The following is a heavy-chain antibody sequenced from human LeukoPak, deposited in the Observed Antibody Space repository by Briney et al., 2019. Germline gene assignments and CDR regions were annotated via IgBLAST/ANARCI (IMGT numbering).Heavy chain of an antibody. V-gene: IGHV3-23*01. CDR3: AKPAISSRGWYYDY. CDR2: INDSGGRT. Sequence: GGSLRLSCAASGFTFSNYAMSWVRQAPGKGLEWVSAINDSGGRTYYADSVKGRFTISRDNSKNTLYLQMNSLRAEDTAVYYCAKPAISSRGWYYDYWGQGTLVTVSS. D-gene: IGHD6-19*01. CDR1: GFTFSNYA. J-gene: IGHJ4*02.